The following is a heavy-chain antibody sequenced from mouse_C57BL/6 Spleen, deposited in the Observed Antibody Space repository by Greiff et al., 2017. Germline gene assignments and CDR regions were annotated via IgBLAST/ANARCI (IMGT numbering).Heavy chain of an antibody. J-gene: IGHJ3*01. Sequence: VQLQQPGAELVKPGASVKLSCKASGYTFTSYWMQWVKQRPGQGLEWIGEIDPSDSYTNYNQKFKGKATLTVDTSSSTAYMQLSSLTSEDSAVYYCARGITTGRRGFAYWGQGTLVTVSA. D-gene: IGHD1-1*01. V-gene: IGHV1-50*01. CDR1: GYTFTSYW. CDR3: ARGITTGRRGFAY. CDR2: IDPSDSYT.